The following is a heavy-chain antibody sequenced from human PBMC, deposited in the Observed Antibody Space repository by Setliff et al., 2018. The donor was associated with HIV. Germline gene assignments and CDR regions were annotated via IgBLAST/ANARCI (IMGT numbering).Heavy chain of an antibody. CDR3: ASQNIAARRYFQH. J-gene: IGHJ1*01. D-gene: IGHD6-6*01. Sequence: PSETLSLTCTVSGGSISSGSYYWSWIRQPAGKGLEWIGRIYTSGSTNYNPSLKSRATISVDTSKTQVSLKLSSVTAADTAVYYCASQNIAARRYFQHWGQGTLVTVSS. CDR1: GGSISSGSYY. CDR2: IYTSGST. V-gene: IGHV4-61*02.